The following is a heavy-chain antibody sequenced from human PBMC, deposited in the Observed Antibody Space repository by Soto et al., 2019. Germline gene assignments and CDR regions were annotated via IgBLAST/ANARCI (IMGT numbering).Heavy chain of an antibody. CDR2: IYYSGST. CDR1: GGSISSYY. D-gene: IGHD3-22*01. CDR3: ARDNNYYDSSGYYRYFDY. V-gene: IGHV4-59*01. J-gene: IGHJ4*02. Sequence: SETLSLTCTVSGGSISSYYWSWIRQPPGKGLEWIGYIYYSGSTNYNPSLKSRVTISVDTSKNQFSLKLSSVTAADTAVYYCARDNNYYDSSGYYRYFDYWGQGTLVTVSS.